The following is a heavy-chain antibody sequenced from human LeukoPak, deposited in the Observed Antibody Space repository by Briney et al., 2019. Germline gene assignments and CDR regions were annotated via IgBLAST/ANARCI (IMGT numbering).Heavy chain of an antibody. J-gene: IGHJ4*02. D-gene: IGHD3-10*01. CDR1: GFTFSSYW. Sequence: GGSLRLSCAASGFTFSSYWMSWVRQAPGKGLEWVANIKQDGSEKYYVDSVKGRFTISRDNAKNSLYLQMNSLRSEDTAVYYCARGRRFGELSLDYWGQGTLVTVSS. V-gene: IGHV3-7*03. CDR3: ARGRRFGELSLDY. CDR2: IKQDGSEK.